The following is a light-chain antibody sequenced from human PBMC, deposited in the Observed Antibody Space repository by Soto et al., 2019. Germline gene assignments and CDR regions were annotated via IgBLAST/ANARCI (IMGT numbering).Light chain of an antibody. CDR1: TSDVGRYNY. CDR2: DVS. J-gene: IGLJ1*01. Sequence: QSVLTQPASVSGSPGQSITSSCTGTTSDVGRYNYVSWYQQHPGKAPKLIIYDVSNRPSGVSNRFSGSKSGNTASLTISGLQAEDEADYYCNSYTSSSTYDFGTGTKVTVL. V-gene: IGLV2-14*01. CDR3: NSYTSSSTYD.